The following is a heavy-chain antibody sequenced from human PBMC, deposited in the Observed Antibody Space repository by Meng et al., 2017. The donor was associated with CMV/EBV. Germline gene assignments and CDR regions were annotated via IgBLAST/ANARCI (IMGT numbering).Heavy chain of an antibody. J-gene: IGHJ3*02. V-gene: IGHV4-34*01. D-gene: IGHD3-3*01. CDR1: GGSFSGYY. CDR2: INHSGST. Sequence: ESLKISCAVYGGSFSGYYWSWIRQPPGKGLEWIGEINHSGSTNYNPSLKSRVTISVDTSKNQFSLKLSSVTAADTAVYYCARANEHYDFWSGYYRAFDIWGQGTMVTVSS. CDR3: ARANEHYDFWSGYYRAFDI.